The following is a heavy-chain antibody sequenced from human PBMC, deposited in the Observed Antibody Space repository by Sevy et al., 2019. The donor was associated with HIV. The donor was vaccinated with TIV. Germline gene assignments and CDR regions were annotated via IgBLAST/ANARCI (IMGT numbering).Heavy chain of an antibody. V-gene: IGHV3-23*01. D-gene: IGHD2-2*01. CDR1: EFIFSDYA. CDR2: INGKGRST. CDR3: AKTINSGGGAVPAANYYYYGMDV. Sequence: GGSLRLSCAASEFIFSDYAMNWVRQTPGNGLEWVSSINGKGRSTHYADSVEGRFTISRDNSKNTLYLQMNSLRAEDTAVYYCAKTINSGGGAVPAANYYYYGMDVWGQGTSVTVSS. J-gene: IGHJ6*02.